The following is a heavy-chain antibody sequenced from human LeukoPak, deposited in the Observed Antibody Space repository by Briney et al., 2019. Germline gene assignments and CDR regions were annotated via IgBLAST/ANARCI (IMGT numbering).Heavy chain of an antibody. Sequence: GGSLRLSCEVSGFTFRSYWMSWVRQAPGKGLEWVANIKQDGTSKYYVDPVKGRFTISRDNAKNSLYLQMNSLRDEDTAVYYCVRDPHYDSGGYYWAFDNWGQGTLVTVSS. CDR3: VRDPHYDSGGYYWAFDN. CDR1: GFTFRSYW. CDR2: IKQDGTSK. V-gene: IGHV3-7*01. J-gene: IGHJ4*02. D-gene: IGHD3-22*01.